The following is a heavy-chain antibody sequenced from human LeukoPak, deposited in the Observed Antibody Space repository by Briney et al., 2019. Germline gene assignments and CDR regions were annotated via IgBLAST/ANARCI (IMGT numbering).Heavy chain of an antibody. CDR1: GFTFSSYW. V-gene: IGHV3-7*03. Sequence: GGSLRLSCAASGFTFSSYWMSWVRQAPGKGLEWVANIKQDGSEKYYVDSVKGRFTISRDNAKNSLYLQMNSLRAEDTAVYYCAKGGRAAAGTGDYFDYWGQGTLVTVSS. CDR3: AKGGRAAAGTGDYFDY. J-gene: IGHJ4*02. CDR2: IKQDGSEK. D-gene: IGHD6-13*01.